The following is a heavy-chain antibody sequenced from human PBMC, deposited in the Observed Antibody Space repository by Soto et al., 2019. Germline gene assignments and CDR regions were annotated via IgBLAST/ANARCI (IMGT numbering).Heavy chain of an antibody. CDR2: FDPEDGET. CDR1: GYTLTELS. J-gene: IGHJ4*02. V-gene: IGHV1-24*01. D-gene: IGHD3-3*01. Sequence: ASVKVSCKVSGYTLTELSMHWVRQAPGKGLEWMGGFDPEDGETIYAQKFQGRVTMTEDTSTDTAYMELSSLRSEDTAVYYCATAPLAHYDFWRSRCFDYWRQRTLVSASS. CDR3: ATAPLAHYDFWRSRCFDY.